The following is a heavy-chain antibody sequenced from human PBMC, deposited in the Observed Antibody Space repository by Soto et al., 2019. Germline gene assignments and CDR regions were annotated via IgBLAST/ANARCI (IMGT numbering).Heavy chain of an antibody. CDR2: ISSSSSYI. CDR3: ARDQVHAFDI. CDR1: GFTFSSYS. J-gene: IGHJ3*02. Sequence: GGSLRLSCAASGFTFSSYSMNWVRQAPGQGLEWVSSISSSSSYIYYAASVKGRFTISRDNAKNSLYLQMNSLRAEDTAVYYCARDQVHAFDIWGQGTMVTVSS. V-gene: IGHV3-21*01.